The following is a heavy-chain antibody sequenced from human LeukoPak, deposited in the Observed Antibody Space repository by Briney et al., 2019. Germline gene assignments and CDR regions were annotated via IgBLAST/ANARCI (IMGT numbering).Heavy chain of an antibody. J-gene: IGHJ4*02. D-gene: IGHD3-22*01. CDR2: ISSSGSTI. CDR1: GFTFSDYY. CDR3: ARDQSLSDSSGYYRY. Sequence: GGSLRLSCAASGFTFSDYYMSWIRQTPGKGLQWVSYISSSGSTIYYADSVKGRFTISRDNSKNTLYLQMNSLRAEDTAVYYCARDQSLSDSSGYYRYWGQGTLVTVSS. V-gene: IGHV3-11*04.